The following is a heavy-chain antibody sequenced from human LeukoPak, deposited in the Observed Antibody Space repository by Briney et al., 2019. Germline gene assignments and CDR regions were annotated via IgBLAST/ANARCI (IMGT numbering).Heavy chain of an antibody. CDR3: ARCTVVRATGPWFDP. J-gene: IGHJ5*02. CDR2: IHYSGST. Sequence: AQTLSLTCTVSGRSISSGGYYWSWIRQHPGKGLEWIGYIHYSGSTYYNPSLKTRVTISLDTSKNQFSLKLSSVTAADTAVYYCARCTVVRATGPWFDPWGQGTLVTVSS. V-gene: IGHV4-31*03. CDR1: GRSISSGGYY. D-gene: IGHD4-23*01.